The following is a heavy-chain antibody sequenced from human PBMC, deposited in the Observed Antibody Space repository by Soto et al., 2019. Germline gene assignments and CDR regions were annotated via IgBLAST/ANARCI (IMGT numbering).Heavy chain of an antibody. CDR1: GGSISSSSYY. Sequence: SETLSLTCTVSGGSISSSSYYWGWIRQPPGKGLEWIGSIYYSGSTYYNPSLKSRVTISVDTSKNQFSLKLSSVTAADTAVYYCARHKRSNYDLRGYYYYGMDVWGQGTTVTVSS. CDR3: ARHKRSNYDLRGYYYYGMDV. J-gene: IGHJ6*02. CDR2: IYYSGST. V-gene: IGHV4-39*01. D-gene: IGHD4-4*01.